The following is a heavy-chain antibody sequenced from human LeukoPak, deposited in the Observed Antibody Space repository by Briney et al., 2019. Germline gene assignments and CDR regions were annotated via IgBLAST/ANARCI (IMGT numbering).Heavy chain of an antibody. Sequence: ASVKVSCKASGYTFTSYYMHWVRQAPGQGLEWMGIINPSGVSTSYAQKFQGRVTMTRDMSTSTVYMELSSLRSEDTAVYYCARDRVRGGHVDWFDPWGQGTLVTVSS. CDR2: INPSGVST. J-gene: IGHJ5*02. V-gene: IGHV1-46*01. CDR3: ARDRVRGGHVDWFDP. CDR1: GYTFTSYY. D-gene: IGHD3-10*01.